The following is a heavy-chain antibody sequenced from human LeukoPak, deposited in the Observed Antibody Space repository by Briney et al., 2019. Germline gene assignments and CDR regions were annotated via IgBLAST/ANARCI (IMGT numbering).Heavy chain of an antibody. CDR1: GYTFTSYG. V-gene: IGHV1-18*01. D-gene: IGHD3-10*01. Sequence: ASVKVSCKASGYTFTSYGISLVRQAPGQGLEWMGWISAYNGNTNYAQKLQGRVTMTTDTSTSTAYMELRSLRSDDTAVYYCAVVRGVGYWFGPWGQGTLVTVSS. J-gene: IGHJ5*02. CDR3: AVVRGVGYWFGP. CDR2: ISAYNGNT.